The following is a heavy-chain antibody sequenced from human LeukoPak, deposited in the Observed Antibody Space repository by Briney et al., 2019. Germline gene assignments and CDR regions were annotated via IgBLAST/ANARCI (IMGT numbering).Heavy chain of an antibody. V-gene: IGHV4-39*01. CDR2: IYYSGST. CDR3: ARRRVGYAFDI. CDR1: GGSISSSIYY. Sequence: SETLSLPCTVSGGSISSSIYYWGWIPHPPGKGLEWIGRIYYSGSTYYNPSLKSRVTISVDTSQDQFSLKLSSVPAADTAVYYCARRRVGYAFDIWGQGTMVSVSS. J-gene: IGHJ3*02. D-gene: IGHD3-10*01.